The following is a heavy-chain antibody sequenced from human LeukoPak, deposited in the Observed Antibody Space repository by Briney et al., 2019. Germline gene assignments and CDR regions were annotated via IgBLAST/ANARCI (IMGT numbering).Heavy chain of an antibody. CDR2: IYTSGST. Sequence: SETLSLTCTVSGGSISSGSYYWSWIRQPAGKGLEWIGRIYTSGSTNYNPSLKSRVTISVDTSKNQFSLKLSSVTAADTAVYYCARGYLTTVTTARGSGFDYWGQGTLVTVSS. CDR3: ARGYLTTVTTARGSGFDY. V-gene: IGHV4-61*02. J-gene: IGHJ4*02. CDR1: GGSISSGSYY. D-gene: IGHD4-11*01.